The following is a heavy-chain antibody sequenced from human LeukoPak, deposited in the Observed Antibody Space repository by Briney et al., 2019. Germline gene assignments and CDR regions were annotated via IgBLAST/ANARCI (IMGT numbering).Heavy chain of an antibody. J-gene: IGHJ5*02. CDR2: ISSSSSYI. D-gene: IGHD2-2*01. Sequence: GGSLRLSCAASGFTFSSYSTNWVRQAPGKGLEWVSSISSSSSYIYYADSVKGRFTISRDNAKNSLYLQMDSLRAEDTAVYYCARDRAAVPAAIRWFDPWGQGTLVTVSS. CDR1: GFTFSSYS. V-gene: IGHV3-21*01. CDR3: ARDRAAVPAAIRWFDP.